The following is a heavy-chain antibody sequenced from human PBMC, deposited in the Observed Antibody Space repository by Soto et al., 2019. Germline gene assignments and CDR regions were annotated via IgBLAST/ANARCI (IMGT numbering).Heavy chain of an antibody. J-gene: IGHJ4*02. CDR1: GFTFSNAW. D-gene: IGHD5-18*01. Sequence: EVQLVESGGGLVKPGGSLRLSCAASGFTFSNAWMSWVRQAPGKGLEWVSAISGSGGSTYYADSVKGRFTISRDNSKNTLYLQMNSLRAEDTAVYYCAKDLLYSYGPFDYWGQGTLVTVSS. CDR3: AKDLLYSYGPFDY. V-gene: IGHV3-23*04. CDR2: ISGSGGST.